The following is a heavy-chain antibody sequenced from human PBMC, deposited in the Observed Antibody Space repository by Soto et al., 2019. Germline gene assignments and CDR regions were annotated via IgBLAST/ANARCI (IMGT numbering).Heavy chain of an antibody. Sequence: EVQLLESGGGLVQPGGSLRLSCAASGFTFSSYAMSWVRQAPGKGLEWVSAISGSGGSTYYADSVKGRFTISRDNSKNTLYLQMNSLRAEDTAVYYCAKDSQAPRQLDPWYWDYWGQGTLVPVSS. CDR3: AKDSQAPRQLDPWYWDY. D-gene: IGHD1-1*01. CDR2: ISGSGGST. V-gene: IGHV3-23*01. J-gene: IGHJ4*02. CDR1: GFTFSSYA.